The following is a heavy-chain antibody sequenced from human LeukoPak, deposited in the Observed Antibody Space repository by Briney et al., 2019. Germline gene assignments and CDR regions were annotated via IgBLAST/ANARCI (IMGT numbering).Heavy chain of an antibody. CDR1: GFTFSSYW. J-gene: IGHJ4*02. CDR3: ARAKWELRVLLGY. D-gene: IGHD1-26*01. CDR2: IKQDGSEK. Sequence: SGGSLRLSFAASGFTFSSYWMSWVRQAPGKGLEWVANIKQDGSEKYYVDSVKGRFIISRDNAKNSLYLQMNSLRAEDTAVYYCARAKWELRVLLGYWGQGTLVTVSS. V-gene: IGHV3-7*01.